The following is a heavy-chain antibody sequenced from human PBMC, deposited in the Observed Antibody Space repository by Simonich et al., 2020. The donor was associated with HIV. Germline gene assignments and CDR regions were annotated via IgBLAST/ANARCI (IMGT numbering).Heavy chain of an antibody. J-gene: IGHJ4*02. CDR2: IKQMGST. D-gene: IGHD6-6*01. Sequence: QALLKQWGPGLLKPSEPLSLTCAVYAGSFSGHYWSWIRQFPGTGLEWIAEIKQMGSTSYSPALRRRVTISVDPSKNQFSRKLSSVTAADTAVYYCARQSLAARLFDDWGQGTLVTVSS. CDR1: AGSFSGHY. CDR3: ARQSLAARLFDD. V-gene: IGHV4-34*01.